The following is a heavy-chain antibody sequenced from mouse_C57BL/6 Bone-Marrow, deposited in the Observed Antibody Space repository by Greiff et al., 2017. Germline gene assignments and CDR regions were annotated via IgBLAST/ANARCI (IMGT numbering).Heavy chain of an antibody. CDR3: ARHEDGSSPAWFAY. CDR2: FYPGSGSI. J-gene: IGHJ3*01. D-gene: IGHD1-1*01. CDR1: GYTFTEYT. V-gene: IGHV1-62-2*01. Sequence: QVHVKQSGAELVKPGASVKLSCKASGYTFTEYTIHWVKQRSGQGLGWIGWFYPGSGSIKYNEKFKDKGTLTTDKSSSTVYLELSRLTSEDSAVYFCARHEDGSSPAWFAYWGQGTLVTVSA.